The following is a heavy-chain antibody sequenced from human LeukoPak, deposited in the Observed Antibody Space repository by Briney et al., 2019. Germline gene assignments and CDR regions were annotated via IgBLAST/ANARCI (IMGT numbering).Heavy chain of an antibody. D-gene: IGHD6-13*01. Sequence: SETLSLTCTVSGGSINSYYRNWIRQPPGKGLEWIGYIYYSGYTNYNPSLKSRVTISVDTSKNQFSLKLSSVTAADTALYYCARQYGIAAAGTYFQHWGQGTLVTVSS. J-gene: IGHJ1*01. CDR3: ARQYGIAAAGTYFQH. CDR1: GGSINSYY. CDR2: IYYSGYT. V-gene: IGHV4-59*08.